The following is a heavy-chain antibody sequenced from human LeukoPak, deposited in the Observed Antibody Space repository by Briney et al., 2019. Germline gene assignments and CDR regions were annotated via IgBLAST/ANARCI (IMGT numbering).Heavy chain of an antibody. CDR1: GFSFSGHG. D-gene: IGHD6-6*01. Sequence: GGSLRLSLTASGFSFSGHGWHWARNLPGKGLVWASRISPTGSTTSYADSVKGRFTVSRDNAKNTLYLQVNNLRAEDTAVYYCARGPNSNWSGLDFWGQGTLLTVSS. CDR3: ARGPNSNWSGLDF. V-gene: IGHV3-74*01. CDR2: ISPTGSTT. J-gene: IGHJ4*02.